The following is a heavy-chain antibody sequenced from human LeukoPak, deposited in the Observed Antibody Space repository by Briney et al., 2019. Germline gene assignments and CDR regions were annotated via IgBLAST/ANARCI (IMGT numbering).Heavy chain of an antibody. J-gene: IGHJ4*02. D-gene: IGHD6-19*01. V-gene: IGHV4-59*01. Sequence: SETLSLTCAVYGGSFSGYYWSWIRQPPGKGLEWIGYIYYSGSTYYNPSLKSRVTISVDTSKNQFSLKLSSVTAANTAVYYCARDLGGWYHYWGQGTLVTVSS. CDR3: ARDLGGWYHY. CDR1: GGSFSGYY. CDR2: IYYSGST.